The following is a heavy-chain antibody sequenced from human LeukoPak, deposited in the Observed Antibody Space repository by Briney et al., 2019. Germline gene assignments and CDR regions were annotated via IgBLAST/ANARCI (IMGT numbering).Heavy chain of an antibody. Sequence: PSETPSLTCTVSGGSFSSYYWSWLRQPAGKGLEWIGRIYTSGSTNYNPSLKSRVTMSVDTSKNQFSLKLSSVTAADTAVYYCARDHTGRYYDILTGHNWFDPWGQGTLVTVSS. CDR1: GGSFSSYY. CDR3: ARDHTGRYYDILTGHNWFDP. V-gene: IGHV4-4*07. J-gene: IGHJ5*02. D-gene: IGHD3-9*01. CDR2: IYTSGST.